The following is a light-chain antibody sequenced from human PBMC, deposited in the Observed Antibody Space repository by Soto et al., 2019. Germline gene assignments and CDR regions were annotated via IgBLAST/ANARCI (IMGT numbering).Light chain of an antibody. J-gene: IGLJ1*01. V-gene: IGLV2-14*03. CDR3: SSYTITSAPV. Sequence: QSVLTQPASLFGSPGQSITISCTGTRSDIGGYNYGSWYQKHPGEAPNLVIYGVSNRPSGVSNRFSGSKFDNAASLTISGLQADDEADYYCSSYTITSAPVFGTGTKGTVL. CDR2: GVS. CDR1: RSDIGGYNY.